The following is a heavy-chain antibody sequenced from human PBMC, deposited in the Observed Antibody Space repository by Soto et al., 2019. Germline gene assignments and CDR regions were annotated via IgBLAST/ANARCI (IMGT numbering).Heavy chain of an antibody. D-gene: IGHD6-6*01. Sequence: QVQLVQSGAEVKKPGSSVKVSCKASGGTFGNNAISWVRQAPGQGLEWMGGIIPMLDIVHFAQKFQGRVTITADEFTRTVYMELSSVRSGETAVYYCAREAEHEYFDHWGQGTPVTVSS. CDR2: IIPMLDIV. CDR3: AREAEHEYFDH. CDR1: GGTFGNNA. V-gene: IGHV1-69*01. J-gene: IGHJ4*02.